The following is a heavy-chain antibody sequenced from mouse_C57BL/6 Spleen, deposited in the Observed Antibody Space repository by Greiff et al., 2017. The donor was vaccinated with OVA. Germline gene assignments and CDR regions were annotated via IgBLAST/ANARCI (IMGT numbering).Heavy chain of an antibody. CDR3: TRRLLHDY. V-gene: IGHV1-15*01. D-gene: IGHD3-2*02. CDR1: GYTFTDYE. CDR2: IDPETGGT. Sequence: VQVVESGAELVRPGASVTLSCKASGYTFTDYEMHWVKQTPVHGLEWIGAIDPETGGTAYNQKFKGKAILTADKSSSTAYMELRSLTSEDSAVYYCTRRLLHDYWGQGTTLTVSS. J-gene: IGHJ2*01.